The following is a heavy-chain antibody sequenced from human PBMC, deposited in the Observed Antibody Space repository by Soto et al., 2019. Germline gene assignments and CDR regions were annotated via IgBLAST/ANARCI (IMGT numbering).Heavy chain of an antibody. V-gene: IGHV3-11*01. CDR2: ISGNGEVI. Sequence: QVQLVESGGDLVMPGGSLRLSCAASGFTFSDYYIHWIRRAPGKGLEWISYISGNGEVIQYAASARGRFTISRDNAENSVYLEMESLRDEDTALYYCARDVDADFRTDFGYWGRGTLVTVSS. CDR3: ARDVDADFRTDFGY. D-gene: IGHD4-17*01. CDR1: GFTFSDYY. J-gene: IGHJ4*02.